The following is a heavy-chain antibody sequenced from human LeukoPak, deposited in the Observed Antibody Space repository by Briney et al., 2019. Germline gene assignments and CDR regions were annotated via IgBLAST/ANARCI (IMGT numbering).Heavy chain of an antibody. D-gene: IGHD3-22*01. Sequence: GGSLRLSCAASGFTFSSYSMNWVRQAPGKGLEWVSSISSSSSYIYYADSVKGRFTISRGNAKNSLYLQMNSLRAEDTAVYYCARTSVITMMDFDYWGQGTLVTVSS. V-gene: IGHV3-21*01. J-gene: IGHJ4*02. CDR2: ISSSSSYI. CDR1: GFTFSSYS. CDR3: ARTSVITMMDFDY.